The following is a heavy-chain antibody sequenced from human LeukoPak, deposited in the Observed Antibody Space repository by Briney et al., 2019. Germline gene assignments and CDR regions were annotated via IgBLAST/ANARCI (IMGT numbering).Heavy chain of an antibody. Sequence: SETLSLTCTVSGGSISSYYWSWIRQPAGKGLEWIGRIYTSGSTNYNPSLKSRGTMSVDTSKNQFSLKLSSVTAADTAVYYCARARPAYGSGSYYNGMDVWGQGTTVTVSS. CDR2: IYTSGST. J-gene: IGHJ6*02. CDR3: ARARPAYGSGSYYNGMDV. V-gene: IGHV4-4*07. D-gene: IGHD3-10*01. CDR1: GGSISSYY.